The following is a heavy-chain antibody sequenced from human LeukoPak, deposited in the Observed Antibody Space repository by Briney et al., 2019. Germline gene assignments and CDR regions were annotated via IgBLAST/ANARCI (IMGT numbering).Heavy chain of an antibody. CDR1: GGSFSGYY. Sequence: SETLSLTCAVYGGSFSGYYWCWIRQPPGKGLEWIGEINHSGSTNYNPSLKSRVTISVDTSKNQFSLKLSSVTAADTAVYYCARAHDSSGYPRDYWGQGTLVTVSS. CDR3: ARAHDSSGYPRDY. J-gene: IGHJ4*02. D-gene: IGHD3-22*01. CDR2: INHSGST. V-gene: IGHV4-34*01.